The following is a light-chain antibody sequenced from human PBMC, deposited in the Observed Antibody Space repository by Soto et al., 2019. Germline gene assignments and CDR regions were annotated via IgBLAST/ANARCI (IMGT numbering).Light chain of an antibody. CDR2: DAS. V-gene: IGKV3-11*01. CDR1: QSVSSY. CDR3: QQRSNWQT. Sequence: EIVLTQSPATLSLSPGERATLSCRASQSVSSYLAWYQQKPGQAPRLLIYDASNRATGIPARFSGSGSGTDFTLTISGLEPEDFAVYYCQQRSNWQTFGPGTKVHIK. J-gene: IGKJ3*01.